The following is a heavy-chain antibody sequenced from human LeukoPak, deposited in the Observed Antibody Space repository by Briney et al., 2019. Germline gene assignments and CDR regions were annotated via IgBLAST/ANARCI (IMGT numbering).Heavy chain of an antibody. V-gene: IGHV4-34*01. Sequence: SETLSLTCAVYGGSFSGYYWSWIRQLPGKGLEWIGEINHSGSTNYNPSLKSRVTISVDTSKNQFSLKLSSVTAADTAVYYCAREAGSSSGWFDPWGQGILVTVSS. J-gene: IGHJ5*02. CDR2: INHSGST. D-gene: IGHD6-13*01. CDR1: GGSFSGYY. CDR3: AREAGSSSGWFDP.